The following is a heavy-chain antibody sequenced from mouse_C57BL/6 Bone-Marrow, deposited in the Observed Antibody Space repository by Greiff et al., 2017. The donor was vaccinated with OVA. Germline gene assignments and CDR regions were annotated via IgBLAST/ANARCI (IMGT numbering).Heavy chain of an antibody. CDR2: ISSGGDYI. D-gene: IGHD1-1*01. CDR1: GFTFSSYA. Sequence: EVKVVESGEGLVKPGGSLKLSCAASGFTFSSYAMSWVRQTPEKRLEWVAYISSGGDYIYYADTVKGRFTISRDNARNTLYLQMSSLKSEDTAMYYCTRDYYGSSRRHYFDYWGQGTTLTVSS. CDR3: TRDYYGSSRRHYFDY. J-gene: IGHJ2*01. V-gene: IGHV5-9-1*02.